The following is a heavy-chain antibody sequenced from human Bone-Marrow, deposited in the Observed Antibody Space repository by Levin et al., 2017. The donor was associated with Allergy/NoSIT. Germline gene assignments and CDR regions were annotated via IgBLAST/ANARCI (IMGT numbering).Heavy chain of an antibody. CDR2: MNPNSGNT. Sequence: GASVKVSCKASGYTFTSYDINWVRQATGQGLEWMGWMNPNSGNTGYAQKFQGRVTMTRNTSISTAYMELSSLRSEDTAVYYCATVSGECGGDCYSVPRAFDYWGQGTLVTVSS. J-gene: IGHJ4*02. CDR3: ATVSGECGGDCYSVPRAFDY. V-gene: IGHV1-8*01. CDR1: GYTFTSYD. D-gene: IGHD2-21*02.